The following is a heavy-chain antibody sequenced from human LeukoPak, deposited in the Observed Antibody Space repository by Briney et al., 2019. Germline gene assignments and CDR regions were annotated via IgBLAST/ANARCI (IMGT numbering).Heavy chain of an antibody. CDR2: IVVGSSNT. J-gene: IGHJ3*01. Sequence: SVKVSCKASGFTFTSSAVQWVRQARGQRLEWIGWIVVGSSNTNYAQKFQERVTITRDMSTNTAHMELSSLRSEDTAVCYCAADRCFSNTSCLDVFDVWGQGTMVTVSS. CDR3: AADRCFSNTSCLDVFDV. CDR1: GFTFTSSA. D-gene: IGHD2-2*01. V-gene: IGHV1-58*01.